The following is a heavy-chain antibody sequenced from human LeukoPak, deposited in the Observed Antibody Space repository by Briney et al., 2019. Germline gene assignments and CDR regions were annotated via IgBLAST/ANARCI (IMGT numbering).Heavy chain of an antibody. V-gene: IGHV4-39*01. CDR2: IYYSGST. CDR3: ASLDLRQSYYVDY. D-gene: IGHD3-10*01. CDR1: GGSISSTSYF. J-gene: IGHJ4*02. Sequence: SETLSLTCTVSGGSISSTSYFWGWIRQPPGKGLEWIGTIYYSGSTYNPSLKSRVTISVDTSKNQFSLKLSSVTAADSAVYYCASLDLRQSYYVDYWGQGTLVTVSS.